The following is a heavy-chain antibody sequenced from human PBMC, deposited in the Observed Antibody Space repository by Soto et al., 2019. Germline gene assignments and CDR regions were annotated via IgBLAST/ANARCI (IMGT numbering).Heavy chain of an antibody. J-gene: IGHJ4*02. D-gene: IGHD3-3*01. V-gene: IGHV3-11*01. CDR1: GYTFSDYY. CDR3: ESHYDMWSGYLSPVDY. CDR2: IDTSGTKI. Sequence: QVQLVESGGDLVKPGGSLRLSCAAAGYTFSDYYMSWIRQAPGKGLEWISYIDTSGTKIYYADSGKGRFTITRDNAKNSLYLEMNSLRDEDTAVYYCESHYDMWSGYLSPVDYWGQGTLVTVSS.